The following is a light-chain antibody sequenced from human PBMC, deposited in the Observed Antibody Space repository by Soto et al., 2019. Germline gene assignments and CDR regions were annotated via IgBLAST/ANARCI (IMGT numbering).Light chain of an antibody. CDR3: QSADSSGTYQV. CDR1: ALPKQY. V-gene: IGLV3-25*03. Sequence: ELTQPPSVSVSPGQTARITCSGDALPKQYAYWYQQKPGQAPVLVIYKDSERPSGIPERFSGSSSGTTVTLTISGVQAEDEADYYCQSADSSGTYQVFGGGTKVTVL. J-gene: IGLJ2*01. CDR2: KDS.